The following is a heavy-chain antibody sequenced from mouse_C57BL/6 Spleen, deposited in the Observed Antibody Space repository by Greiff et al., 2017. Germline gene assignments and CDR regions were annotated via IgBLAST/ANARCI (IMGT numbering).Heavy chain of an antibody. J-gene: IGHJ3*01. D-gene: IGHD1-1*01. V-gene: IGHV5-4*03. CDR3: ANYGSFAY. CDR1: GFTFSSYA. CDR2: LSDGGSYT. Sequence: EVKLVESGGGLVKPGGSLKLSCAASGFTFSSYAMSWVRQTPEKRLEWVATLSDGGSYTYYPDNVKGRFTISRDNAKNNLYLQMSHLKSEDTAMYYWANYGSFAYWGQGTLVTVSA.